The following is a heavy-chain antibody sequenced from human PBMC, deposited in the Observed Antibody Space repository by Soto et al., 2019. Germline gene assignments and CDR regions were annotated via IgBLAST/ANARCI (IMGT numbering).Heavy chain of an antibody. CDR1: RVAFNKFI. D-gene: IGHD2-2*01. Sequence: QAQLEQSGGEVKKPGTSVKVSCKASRVAFNKFIVTWVRQAPGLGLEWVGGIIPVFGTANYAQKFQGRVTISANESTSTSYMEVNNLRSEDTAVYYCAKVRYSSPMGYYYRMDVWGQGSTVTVSS. CDR2: IIPVFGTA. V-gene: IGHV1-69*01. J-gene: IGHJ6*02. CDR3: AKVRYSSPMGYYYRMDV.